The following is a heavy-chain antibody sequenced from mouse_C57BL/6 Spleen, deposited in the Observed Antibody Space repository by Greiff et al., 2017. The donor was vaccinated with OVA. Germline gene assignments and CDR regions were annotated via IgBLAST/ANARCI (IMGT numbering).Heavy chain of an antibody. CDR2: ISSGGSYT. CDR3: ASITTGAY. CDR1: GFTFSSYG. Sequence: DVMLVESGGDLVKPGGSLKLSCAASGFTFSSYGMSWVRQTPDKRLEWVATISSGGSYTYYPDRVKGRFTISRDNAKNTLYLQMSSLKSEDTAMYYCASITTGAYWGQGTLVTVSA. V-gene: IGHV5-6*02. J-gene: IGHJ3*01. D-gene: IGHD1-2*01.